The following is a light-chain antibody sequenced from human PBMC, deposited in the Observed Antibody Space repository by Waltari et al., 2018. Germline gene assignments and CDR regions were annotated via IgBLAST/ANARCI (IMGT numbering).Light chain of an antibody. V-gene: IGKV1-6*01. CDR2: AAS. Sequence: AIQMTQSPSSLSASVGDRVTITCRASQGIRNDLGWYQQKPGKAPKLLIYAASSLQSGVPSRFSGSGSGTDFTLTISSLQSEDFAVYYCQQFYNWPPWTFGQGTKVEI. CDR3: QQFYNWPPWT. J-gene: IGKJ1*01. CDR1: QGIRND.